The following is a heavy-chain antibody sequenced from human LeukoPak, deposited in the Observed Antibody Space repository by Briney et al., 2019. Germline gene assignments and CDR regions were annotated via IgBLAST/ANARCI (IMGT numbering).Heavy chain of an antibody. CDR3: SRDRVSGDSSGPGGY. D-gene: IGHD3-22*01. Sequence: GGSLRLSCAASGFTFSSYWTHWVRQAPGKGLERVSRINSDGSSTSYADSVKGRFTISRDNAKNTVYLQMNSLRAEDTAVYYCSRDRVSGDSSGPGGYWGQGTLVTVSS. CDR2: INSDGSST. V-gene: IGHV3-74*01. J-gene: IGHJ4*02. CDR1: GFTFSSYW.